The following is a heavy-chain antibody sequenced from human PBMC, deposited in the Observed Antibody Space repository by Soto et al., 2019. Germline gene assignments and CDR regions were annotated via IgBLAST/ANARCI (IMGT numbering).Heavy chain of an antibody. J-gene: IGHJ5*02. V-gene: IGHV4-59*02. CDR3: ARDLYYYDLRSGYSNWFDP. CDR1: CCSVIAYY. D-gene: IGHD3-3*01. CDR2: IYYSGST. Sequence: SETLSLTCTGSCCSVIAYYLRWIRQPPGKGLEWIGYIYYSGSTNYNPSLKSRVTISVDTSKNQFSLKLSSVTAADTAVYYCARDLYYYDLRSGYSNWFDPWGQGTLVTVSS.